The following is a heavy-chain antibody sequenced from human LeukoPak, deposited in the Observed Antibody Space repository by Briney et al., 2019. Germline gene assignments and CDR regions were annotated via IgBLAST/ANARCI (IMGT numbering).Heavy chain of an antibody. J-gene: IGHJ4*02. Sequence: PGRSLRLSCAASGFTFSSYGMHWVRQAPGKGLEWVAVIWYDGSNKYYADSVKGRFTISRDNSKNTLYLQMNSLRAEDTAVYYCAREGLAYCGGDCYLKMYYFDCWGQGTLVTVSS. D-gene: IGHD2-21*02. V-gene: IGHV3-33*01. CDR2: IWYDGSNK. CDR3: AREGLAYCGGDCYLKMYYFDC. CDR1: GFTFSSYG.